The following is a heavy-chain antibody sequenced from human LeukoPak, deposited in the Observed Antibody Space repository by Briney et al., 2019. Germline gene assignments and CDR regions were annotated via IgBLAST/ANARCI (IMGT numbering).Heavy chain of an antibody. J-gene: IGHJ4*02. D-gene: IGHD4-17*01. CDR3: AKDRTTVTMYYFDY. CDR1: GFTFSSYA. Sequence: PGGSLRLSCAASGFTFSSYAMSWVRQAPGKGLEWVSSISGSGGSTFYADSVKGRFTISRDNSKNTLYLQMNSLRAEDTAVYYCAKDRTTVTMYYFDYWGQGTLVTVSS. V-gene: IGHV3-23*01. CDR2: ISGSGGST.